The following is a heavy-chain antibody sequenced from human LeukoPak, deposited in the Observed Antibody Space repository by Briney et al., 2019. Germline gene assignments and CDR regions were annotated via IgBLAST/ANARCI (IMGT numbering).Heavy chain of an antibody. D-gene: IGHD3-10*01. CDR3: ARASYYGSGSYQSYYYYMDV. CDR1: GYTFTCYY. J-gene: IGHJ6*03. V-gene: IGHV1-2*02. CDR2: INPNSGGT. Sequence: ASVKVSCKASGYTFTCYYMHWVRQAPGQGLEWMGWINPNSGGTNYAQKFQGRVTMTRDTSISTAYMELSRLRSDDTAVYYCARASYYGSGSYQSYYYYMDVWGKGTTVTISS.